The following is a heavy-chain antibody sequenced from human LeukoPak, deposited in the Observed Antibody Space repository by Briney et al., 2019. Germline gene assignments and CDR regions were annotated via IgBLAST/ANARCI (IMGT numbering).Heavy chain of an antibody. Sequence: GGSLRLSCSASGFTFSSYAMSWVRQAPGKGLEWVAIIWSDGNKKYYADSVRGRFTISRDNSKNTLYLQMNSLRAEDTAIYYCARDLVLSAGNGPYWGQGTLVTVSS. J-gene: IGHJ4*02. V-gene: IGHV3-33*08. D-gene: IGHD4-23*01. CDR3: ARDLVLSAGNGPY. CDR1: GFTFSSYA. CDR2: IWSDGNKK.